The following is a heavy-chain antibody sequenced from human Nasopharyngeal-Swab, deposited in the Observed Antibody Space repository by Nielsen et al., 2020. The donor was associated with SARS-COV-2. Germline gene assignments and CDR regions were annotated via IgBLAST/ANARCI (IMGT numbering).Heavy chain of an antibody. CDR2: IYNRGST. V-gene: IGHV4-59*08. J-gene: IGHJ5*02. D-gene: IGHD1-26*01. CDR1: GGSIINYY. Sequence: ESLKISCTVSGGSIINYYWSWIRQPPGKGLEWIGYIYNRGSTNYSPSLKSRVTMSVDTSKNQFSLNLSSVSAADTAVYYCAKLVGSTDWFDPWGQGTLVTVSS. CDR3: AKLVGSTDWFDP.